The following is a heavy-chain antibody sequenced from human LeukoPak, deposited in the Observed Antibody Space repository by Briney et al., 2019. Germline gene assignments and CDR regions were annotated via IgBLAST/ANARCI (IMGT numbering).Heavy chain of an antibody. Sequence: PSETLSLTCGVYDESFSGYYWSWIRQPPGKGLEWIGEINQSGSTNYSPSLKSRLTISLDTSKNHFSLNMTSVTAADTAVYYCARDRGVRGVGISYWGQGTLVTVSS. V-gene: IGHV4-34*01. CDR2: INQSGST. CDR1: DESFSGYY. CDR3: ARDRGVRGVGISY. D-gene: IGHD3-10*01. J-gene: IGHJ4*02.